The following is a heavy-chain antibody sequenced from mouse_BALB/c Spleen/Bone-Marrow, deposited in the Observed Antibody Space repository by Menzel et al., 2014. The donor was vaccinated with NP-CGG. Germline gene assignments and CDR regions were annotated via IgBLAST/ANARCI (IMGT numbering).Heavy chain of an antibody. V-gene: IGHV1-80*01. CDR1: GYVFSSYW. J-gene: IGHJ2*01. CDR3: ARSGYGSNYDY. Sequence: VQLQQSGAELVRPGSSVKIPCKASGYVFSSYWMIWVRQRPGQGLEWIGQIYPGDGDTNYNGKFKGKATLTADKSSSTAYMQLSSLTSEDSAVYFCARSGYGSNYDYWGQGTTLTVSS. D-gene: IGHD1-1*01. CDR2: IYPGDGDT.